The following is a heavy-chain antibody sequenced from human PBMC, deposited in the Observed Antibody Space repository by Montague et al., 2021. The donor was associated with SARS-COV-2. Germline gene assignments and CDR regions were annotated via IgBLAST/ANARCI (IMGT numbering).Heavy chain of an antibody. Sequence: SRRLSCAASGFTFSSYEMNWVRQAPGKGLEWVSYISSSGSTIYYADSVKGRFTISRDNAKNSLYLQMNSLRAEDTATYFCARGGTYYDFWSGFRNFYYGMDVWGQGTTVTVSS. CDR1: GFTFSSYE. CDR3: ARGGTYYDFWSGFRNFYYGMDV. CDR2: ISSSGSTI. V-gene: IGHV3-48*03. J-gene: IGHJ6*02. D-gene: IGHD3-3*01.